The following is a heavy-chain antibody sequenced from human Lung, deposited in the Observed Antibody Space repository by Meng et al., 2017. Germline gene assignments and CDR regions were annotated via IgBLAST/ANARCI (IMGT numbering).Heavy chain of an antibody. J-gene: IGHJ2*01. CDR2: IYNSGRT. V-gene: IGHV4-30-4*01. Sequence: VQLNDSAPGLVKPSQNMSLTCTVSGGTISSSNYYWSWIRQPPGKGLEWSGQIYNSGRTYYNPSLKSRITISVDTSKNQFSLKLSSVTAADTAVYYCARGQKGYFDLWGRGTLVTVSS. CDR1: GGTISSSNYY. CDR3: ARGQKGYFDL.